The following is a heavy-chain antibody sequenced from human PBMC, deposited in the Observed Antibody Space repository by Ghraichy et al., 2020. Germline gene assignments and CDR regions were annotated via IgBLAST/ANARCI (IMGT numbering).Heavy chain of an antibody. D-gene: IGHD3-22*01. V-gene: IGHV3-30*18. CDR1: GFTFSSYG. CDR3: AKGNYEDDGACDY. J-gene: IGHJ4*02. CDR2: ISYDGSNK. Sequence: GGSLRLSCAASGFTFSSYGMHWVRQAPGKRLEWVAVISYDGSNKYYADSVKGRFTISRDNSKNTLYLQMNSLRAEDTAVYYCAKGNYEDDGACDYWGQGTLVTVSS.